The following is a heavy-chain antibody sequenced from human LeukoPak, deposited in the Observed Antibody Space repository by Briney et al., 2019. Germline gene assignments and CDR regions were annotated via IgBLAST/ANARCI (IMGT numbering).Heavy chain of an antibody. CDR1: GYNFTNYA. V-gene: IGHV1-3*01. Sequence: GASVKVSCKTSGYNFTNYAIHWVRQAPGQRLEWMGWINAGNGNTKYSQKFQGRVTITRDTSASTAYMELSSLRSEDTAVYYCWYSGSYGDAFDIWGQGTMVTVSS. J-gene: IGHJ3*02. CDR3: WYSGSYGDAFDI. CDR2: INAGNGNT. D-gene: IGHD1-26*01.